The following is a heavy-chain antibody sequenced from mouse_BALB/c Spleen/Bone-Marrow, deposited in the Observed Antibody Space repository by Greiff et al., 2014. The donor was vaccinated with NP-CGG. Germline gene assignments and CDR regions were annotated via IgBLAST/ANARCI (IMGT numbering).Heavy chain of an antibody. V-gene: IGHV10-3*03. J-gene: IGHJ3*01. CDR2: IRSKSNNYAT. CDR3: VREDYGRGFAY. CDR1: GFTFNTYA. D-gene: IGHD1-1*01. Sequence: VQLKESGGGLVQPKGSLKLSCAASGFTFNTYAMHWVCQAPGKGLEWVARIRSKSNNYATYYADSVKDRFTISRDDSQSKLYLQMNNLKTEDTAMYYCVREDYGRGFAYWGQGTLVTVSA.